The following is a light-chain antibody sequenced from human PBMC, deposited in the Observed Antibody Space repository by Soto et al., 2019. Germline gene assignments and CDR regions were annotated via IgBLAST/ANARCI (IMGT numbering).Light chain of an antibody. J-gene: IGLJ1*01. CDR3: GSYTTSTARFV. CDR2: EVS. Sequence: QSALTQPPSVSGSPGQSVTIPCTGTISDVGNYNRVSWYHQAPGTAPKLMIYEVSNRPSGVPDRFSGSKSGNTASLSISGLQAEDEGDYYCGSYTTSTARFVFGTGTKLTVL. V-gene: IGLV2-18*02. CDR1: ISDVGNYNR.